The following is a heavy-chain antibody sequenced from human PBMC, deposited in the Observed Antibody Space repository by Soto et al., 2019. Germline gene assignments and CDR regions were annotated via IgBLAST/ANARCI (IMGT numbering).Heavy chain of an antibody. CDR1: GYSFTSYW. CDR3: ARIRRIAAADNYYYYGMDV. J-gene: IGHJ6*02. Sequence: GESLKISCKGSGYSFTSYWIGWVRQMPGKGLEWMGIIYPGDSDARYSPSFQGQVTISADKSISTAYLQWSSLKASDTAMYYCARIRRIAAADNYYYYGMDVWGQGTTVTVS. CDR2: IYPGDSDA. V-gene: IGHV5-51*01. D-gene: IGHD6-13*01.